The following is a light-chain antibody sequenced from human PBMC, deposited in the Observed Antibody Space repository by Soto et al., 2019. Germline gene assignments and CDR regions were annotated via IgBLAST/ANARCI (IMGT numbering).Light chain of an antibody. J-gene: IGLJ3*02. CDR3: AAGDDSLSGLWV. CDR1: SFNIGSNY. CDR2: RNN. V-gene: IGLV1-47*01. Sequence: QSVLTQPTSASGTPGQRVTISCSGSSFNIGSNYVYWYQQLPGMAPKLLIYRNNPRNSEVPDRSSSSKSGTSASLAISGLRSEDEADYYCAAGDDSLSGLWVFGGGTKVTVL.